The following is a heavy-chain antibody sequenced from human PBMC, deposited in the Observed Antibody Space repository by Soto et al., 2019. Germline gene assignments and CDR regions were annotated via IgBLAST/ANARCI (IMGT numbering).Heavy chain of an antibody. V-gene: IGHV4-61*01. D-gene: IGHD4-17*01. CDR1: GGSVSDKTYY. CDR3: ARTTAVPKSLWSRCFFDY. J-gene: IGHJ4*02. CDR2: GHYSGTA. Sequence: SETLSLIGSGSGGSVSDKTYYWSWIRQPPGKRLEWITYGHYSGTANYNPSLKTRGTISVDLSKNRVSLRLSTVTTADKPLDSGARTTAVPKSLWSRCFFDYWGEGTLVTVSS.